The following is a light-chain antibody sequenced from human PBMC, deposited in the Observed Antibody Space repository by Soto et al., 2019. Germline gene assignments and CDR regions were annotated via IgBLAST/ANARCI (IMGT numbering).Light chain of an antibody. CDR3: QQYNNWPPIT. Sequence: ETVMTQSPATLSVSPGDRATLSCRASQSVTSNLAWYQQKPGQAPRLLIYGASTRATDIPARFSGSGSGTEFTLTISGLQSEDFAVYYCQQYNNWPPITFGQGTRLEIK. V-gene: IGKV3D-15*01. CDR2: GAS. J-gene: IGKJ5*01. CDR1: QSVTSN.